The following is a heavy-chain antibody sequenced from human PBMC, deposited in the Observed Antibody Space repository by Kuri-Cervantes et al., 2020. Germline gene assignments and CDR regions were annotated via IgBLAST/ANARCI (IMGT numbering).Heavy chain of an antibody. CDR2: ISSSSSYI. J-gene: IGHJ6*02. Sequence: ESLLISCAASGFTFSSYWMNWLRQAPGKGLEWVSSISSSSSYIYYADSVKGRFTISRDNAKNSLYLQMNSLRAEDTAWYYCAKDKHFGYYYGMDVWGQGTTVTVSS. D-gene: IGHD3-3*02. CDR3: AKDKHFGYYYGMDV. V-gene: IGHV3-21*04. CDR1: GFTFSSYW.